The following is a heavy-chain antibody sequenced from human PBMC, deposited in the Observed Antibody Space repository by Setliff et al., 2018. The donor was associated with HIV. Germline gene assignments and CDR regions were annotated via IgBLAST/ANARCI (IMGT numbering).Heavy chain of an antibody. Sequence: SQTLSLTCAVYGGSLSGYYWSWIRQSPGKGLEWIGEINHSGSTNYNPSLKSRVTLSADTSKNQLSLSLTSVTAADTAVYYCARVRLTMIMMVDYFDQWGQGTLVTVSS. CDR1: GGSLSGYY. CDR3: ARVRLTMIMMVDYFDQ. J-gene: IGHJ4*02. CDR2: INHSGST. V-gene: IGHV4-34*01. D-gene: IGHD3-22*01.